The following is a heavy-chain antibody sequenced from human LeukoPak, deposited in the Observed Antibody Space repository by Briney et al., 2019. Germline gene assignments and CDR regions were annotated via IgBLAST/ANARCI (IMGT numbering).Heavy chain of an antibody. J-gene: IGHJ4*02. D-gene: IGHD3-22*01. Sequence: GGSLRLSCAASGFTVSSNYMSWVRQAPGKGLEWVSVIYSGGSTYYADSVKGRFTISRDNSKNTLYLQMNSLRAEDTALYYCARDEADYDSSGYYYFDYWGQGTLVTVSS. V-gene: IGHV3-53*01. CDR2: IYSGGST. CDR3: ARDEADYDSSGYYYFDY. CDR1: GFTVSSNY.